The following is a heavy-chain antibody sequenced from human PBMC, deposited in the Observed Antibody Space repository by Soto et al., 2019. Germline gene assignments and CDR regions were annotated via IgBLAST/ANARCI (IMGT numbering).Heavy chain of an antibody. CDR2: IIPILGIA. CDR3: ARVPSYSYGYDY. J-gene: IGHJ4*02. CDR1: GGTFSSYT. D-gene: IGHD5-18*01. V-gene: IGHV1-69*02. Sequence: SVKVSCKASGGTFSSYTISWVRQAPGQGLEWMGRIIPILGIANYAQKFQGRVTITADKSTSTAYMELSSLRSEDTAVYYCARVPSYSYGYDYWGQGTLVTVSS.